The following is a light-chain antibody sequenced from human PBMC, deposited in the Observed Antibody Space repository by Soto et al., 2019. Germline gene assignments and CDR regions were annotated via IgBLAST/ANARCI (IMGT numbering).Light chain of an antibody. Sequence: DIQMTQSPSSLSASVGERVTITCRASQSISDSLNWYQHKPGKAPKLLIYDASSLESGVPSRFSGSGSGTEFTLTISSLQPDDFATYYCQQYNSYWTFGQGTKVEI. V-gene: IGKV1-5*01. CDR3: QQYNSYWT. CDR2: DAS. CDR1: QSISDS. J-gene: IGKJ1*01.